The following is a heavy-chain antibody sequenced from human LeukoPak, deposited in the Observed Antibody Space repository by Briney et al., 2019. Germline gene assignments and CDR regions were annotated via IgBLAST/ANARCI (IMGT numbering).Heavy chain of an antibody. V-gene: IGHV4-4*07. Sequence: PETLSLTCTVPGGSITGSYWSWIRQPAGKGLEWIGRIYTSGSTDYNPSLQSRVAMSVDTSKNQFSLKLSSVTAADTAVYYCARAYGSGYFDSWGQGTLVTVSS. CDR1: GGSITGSY. D-gene: IGHD3-10*01. CDR2: IYTSGST. CDR3: ARAYGSGYFDS. J-gene: IGHJ4*02.